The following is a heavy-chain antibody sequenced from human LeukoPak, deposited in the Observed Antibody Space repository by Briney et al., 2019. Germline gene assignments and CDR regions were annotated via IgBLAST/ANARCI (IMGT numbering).Heavy chain of an antibody. CDR1: GFTFSSYA. CDR3: ARDSGDSSGYYPGY. V-gene: IGHV3-23*01. D-gene: IGHD3-22*01. J-gene: IGHJ4*02. CDR2: ISGSGGST. Sequence: PGGSLRLSCAASGFTFSSYAMSWVRQAPGKGLEWVSAISGSGGSTYYADSVKGRFTISRDNSKNTLYLQMNSLRVEDTAVYYCARDSGDSSGYYPGYWGQGTLVTVSS.